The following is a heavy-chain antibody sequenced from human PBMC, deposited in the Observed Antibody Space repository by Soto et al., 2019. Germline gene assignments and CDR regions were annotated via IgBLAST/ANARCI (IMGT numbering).Heavy chain of an antibody. CDR2: INPSGGNT. J-gene: IGHJ4*02. Sequence: ASVKVSCKASGYTFTSYYMHWVRQAPGQGLEWMGIINPSGGNTSYAQKLQGRVTMTTDTSTSTAYMELRSLRSDDTAVYYCARQGSGWYLYWGQGTLVTVSS. CDR3: ARQGSGWYLY. V-gene: IGHV1-46*01. D-gene: IGHD6-19*01. CDR1: GYTFTSYY.